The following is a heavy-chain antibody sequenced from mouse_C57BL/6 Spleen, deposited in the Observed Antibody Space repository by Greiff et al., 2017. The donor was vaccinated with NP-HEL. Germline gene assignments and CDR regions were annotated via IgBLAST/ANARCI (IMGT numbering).Heavy chain of an antibody. V-gene: IGHV1-19*01. Sequence: EVQLQQSGPVLVKPGASVKMSCKASGYTFTDYYMHWVKQSHGQSLEWIGVINPYNGGTSYNQKFKGKATLTVDKSSSTAYMELNSLTSEDSAVYYCARTRGSSYAMDYWGQGTSVTVSS. CDR1: GYTFTDYY. CDR2: INPYNGGT. J-gene: IGHJ4*01. CDR3: ARTRGSSYAMDY.